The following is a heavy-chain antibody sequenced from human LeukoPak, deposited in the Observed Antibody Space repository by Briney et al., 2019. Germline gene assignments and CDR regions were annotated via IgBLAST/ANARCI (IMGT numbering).Heavy chain of an antibody. V-gene: IGHV4-59*01. CDR3: ARVSSSFNYAYYYYMDV. Sequence: ETLSLPCCVSSGSIDSYYWSWIRQPPGKGLEWIGYVHDSGRTNYNPSLKSRVTISVDTSKNHFSLRVSSVTAADTAVYYCARVSSSFNYAYYYYMDVWGKGTTVTISS. D-gene: IGHD6-13*01. CDR1: SGSIDSYY. CDR2: VHDSGRT. J-gene: IGHJ6*03.